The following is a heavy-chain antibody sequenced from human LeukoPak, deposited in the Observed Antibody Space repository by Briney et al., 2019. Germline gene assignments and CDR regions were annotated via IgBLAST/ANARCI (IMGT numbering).Heavy chain of an antibody. D-gene: IGHD6-13*01. Sequence: PGGSLRLSCAASGFTFSAYAMYWVRQAPGKGLEWVTLMSYDGSNKYYADSVKGRFTISRDTSKSTLYLQMNSLRTEDTAVYFCARSYDSSSWYLPFDYWGQGTLVTVSS. V-gene: IGHV3-30*04. CDR1: GFTFSAYA. J-gene: IGHJ4*02. CDR2: MSYDGSNK. CDR3: ARSYDSSSWYLPFDY.